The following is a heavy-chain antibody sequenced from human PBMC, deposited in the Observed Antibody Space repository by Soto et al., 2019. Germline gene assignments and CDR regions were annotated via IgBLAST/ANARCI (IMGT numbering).Heavy chain of an antibody. D-gene: IGHD3-10*01. V-gene: IGHV4-39*01. CDR1: GGSISSSSYY. CDR2: IYYSGST. CDR3: ASCYGSGFRGYRMDV. J-gene: IGHJ6*02. Sequence: SETLSLTCTVYGGSISSSSYYWGWLRQPPGKGLEWIGSIYYSGSTYYNPSLKSRVTISVDTSKNQFSLKLSSVTAADTAVYYCASCYGSGFRGYRMDVWGQGTTVT.